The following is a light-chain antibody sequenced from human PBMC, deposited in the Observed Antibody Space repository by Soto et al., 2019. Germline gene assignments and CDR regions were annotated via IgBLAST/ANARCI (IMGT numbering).Light chain of an antibody. CDR2: GAS. Sequence: EIVMTQSPATLSVSPGDRATLTCRSSQSVGSNLAWYQQKPGQAPRLLIYGASTRVTGIPARFSGSGSGTEFTLTISSLQSEDFAVYYCQQYNNWPPITFGQGTRLEIK. J-gene: IGKJ5*01. V-gene: IGKV3-15*01. CDR3: QQYNNWPPIT. CDR1: QSVGSN.